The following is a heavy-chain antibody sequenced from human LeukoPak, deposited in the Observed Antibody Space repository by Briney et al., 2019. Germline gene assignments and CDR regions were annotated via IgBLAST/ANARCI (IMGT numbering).Heavy chain of an antibody. D-gene: IGHD2-15*01. CDR3: AATVDYCSGGSCNNHYYGMDV. J-gene: IGHJ6*02. V-gene: IGHV3-53*01. Sequence: GGSLRLSCAASGFTVSSNYMSWVRQAPGKGLEWVSVIYSGGSTYYADSVKGRFTISRDNSKNTLYLQMNSLRAEDTAVYYCAATVDYCSGGSCNNHYYGMDVWGQGTTVTVSS. CDR2: IYSGGST. CDR1: GFTVSSNY.